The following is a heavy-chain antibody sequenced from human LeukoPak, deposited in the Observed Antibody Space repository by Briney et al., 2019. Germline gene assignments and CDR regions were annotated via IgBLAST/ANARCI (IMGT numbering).Heavy chain of an antibody. J-gene: IGHJ6*03. Sequence: GGSLRLSCAASGFTVSSNYMSWVRQAPGKGLEWVSVIYSGGSTYYADSVKGRFTISRDNSKNTLYLQMNSLRAEDTAVYYCAREGRGGDRYYYYYMDVWGKGTTVTVSS. CDR1: GFTVSSNY. V-gene: IGHV3-53*01. D-gene: IGHD2-21*02. CDR2: IYSGGST. CDR3: AREGRGGDRYYYYYMDV.